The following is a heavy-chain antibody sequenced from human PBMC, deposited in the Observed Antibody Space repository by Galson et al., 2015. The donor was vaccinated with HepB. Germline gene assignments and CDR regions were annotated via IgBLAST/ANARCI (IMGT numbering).Heavy chain of an antibody. J-gene: IGHJ4*02. CDR3: ARGLEWELRVFDY. CDR1: GYTFTGYY. D-gene: IGHD1-26*01. Sequence: SVKASCKASGYTFTGYYMHWVRQAPGQGLEWMGWINPNSGGTNYAQKFQGRVTMTRDTSISTAYMELSRLRSDDTAVYYCARGLEWELRVFDYWGQGTLVTVSS. V-gene: IGHV1-2*02. CDR2: INPNSGGT.